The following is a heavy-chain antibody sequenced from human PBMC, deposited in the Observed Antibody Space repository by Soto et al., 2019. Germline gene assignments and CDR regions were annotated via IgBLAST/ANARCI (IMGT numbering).Heavy chain of an antibody. V-gene: IGHV4-31*02. Sequence: SEALSLTWTVSGVSISSGGYYWSWIRQHPGKGLEWIGYLYYSGSTYYNPSLKSRVTISVDTSKNQFSLKLSSVTAADTAVYYCARATDNVVVPAAMWFDYWGQGTLVTVSS. D-gene: IGHD2-2*01. CDR3: ARATDNVVVPAAMWFDY. J-gene: IGHJ4*02. CDR1: GVSISSGGYY. CDR2: LYYSGST.